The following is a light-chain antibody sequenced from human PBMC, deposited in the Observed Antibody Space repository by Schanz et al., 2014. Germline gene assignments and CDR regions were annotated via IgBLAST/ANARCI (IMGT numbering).Light chain of an antibody. V-gene: IGKV3-11*01. CDR1: QSVSNY. Sequence: EVVLTQSPATLSLSPGERATLSCRASQSVSNYLAWYQQKPGQAPRLLIYVASKRATGIPARFSGSGSGTDFSLTISSLEPEDFAIYYCQQRSNWWTFGQGTKVEIK. J-gene: IGKJ1*01. CDR3: QQRSNWWT. CDR2: VAS.